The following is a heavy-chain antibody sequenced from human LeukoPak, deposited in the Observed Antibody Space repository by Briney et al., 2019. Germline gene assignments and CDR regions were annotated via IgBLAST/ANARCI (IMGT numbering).Heavy chain of an antibody. CDR2: IIPIFGTA. CDR1: GGTFSSYA. J-gene: IGHJ6*02. V-gene: IGHV1-69*13. CDR3: ARDSQGSVWSGYYNYYYGMDV. Sequence: ASVKVSCRASGGTFSSYAVSWVRQAPGQGLEWMGGIIPIFGTANYAQKFQGRVTITADESTSTAYMELSSLRSEDTAVYYCARDSQGSVWSGYYNYYYGMDVWGQGTTVTVSS. D-gene: IGHD3-3*01.